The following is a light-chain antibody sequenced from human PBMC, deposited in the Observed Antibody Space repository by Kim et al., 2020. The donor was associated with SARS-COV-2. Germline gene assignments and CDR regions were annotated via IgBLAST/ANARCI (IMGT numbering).Light chain of an antibody. CDR1: QSVSIN. V-gene: IGKV1-39*01. CDR3: QQTFSTQYS. J-gene: IGKJ2*03. CDR2: GAS. Sequence: SASVGNRFTITGRATQSVSINLNWYPQRPGKAPRLLIYGASTLQSGVPSRFSGSGSGTGFTLTISSLQPEDFAIYYCQQTFSTQYSFGQGTKLEI.